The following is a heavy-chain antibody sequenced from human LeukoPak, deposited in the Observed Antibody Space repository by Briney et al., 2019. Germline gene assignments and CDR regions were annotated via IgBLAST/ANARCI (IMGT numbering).Heavy chain of an antibody. CDR3: VGGRYSYGPGTFDY. V-gene: IGHV1-69*05. CDR1: GGTFSSYA. D-gene: IGHD5-18*01. J-gene: IGHJ4*02. CDR2: IIPIFGTA. Sequence: ASVKVSCKASGGTFSSYAISWVRQAPGQGLEWMGRIIPIFGTANYAQKFQGRVTITTDESTSTAYMELSSLRSEDAAVYYCVGGRYSYGPGTFDYWGQGTLVTVSS.